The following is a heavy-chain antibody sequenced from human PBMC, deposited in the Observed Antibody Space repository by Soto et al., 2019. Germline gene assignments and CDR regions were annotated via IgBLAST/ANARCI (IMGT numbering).Heavy chain of an antibody. D-gene: IGHD6-13*01. CDR3: ARGGLVEHFATYGVLLLPGIAAAGLDY. CDR1: GFTFSSYD. CDR2: IGTAGDT. J-gene: IGHJ4*02. Sequence: EVQLVESGGGLVQPGGSLRLSCAASGFTFSSYDMHWVRQATGKGLEWVSAIGTAGDTYYPGSVKGRFTISRENAKNSLYLQMNSLRAEDTAVYYCARGGLVEHFATYGVLLLPGIAAAGLDYWGQGTLVTVSS. V-gene: IGHV3-13*01.